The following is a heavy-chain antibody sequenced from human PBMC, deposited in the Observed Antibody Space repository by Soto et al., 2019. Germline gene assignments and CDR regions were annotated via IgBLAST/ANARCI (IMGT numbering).Heavy chain of an antibody. J-gene: IGHJ5*02. D-gene: IGHD2-21*01. Sequence: EVQLVESGGGLVKPGGSLRLSCAASGFTFNTYDMNWVRQAPGKGLEWVSSITTSSAYIYYADSLKGRITISRDNAKNSLFLQMNSLRAEDTAVYYCVRSGTARLLRHSWFYTRGQGTLVTVSS. CDR3: VRSGTARLLRHSWFYT. CDR2: ITTSSAYI. V-gene: IGHV3-21*01. CDR1: GFTFNTYD.